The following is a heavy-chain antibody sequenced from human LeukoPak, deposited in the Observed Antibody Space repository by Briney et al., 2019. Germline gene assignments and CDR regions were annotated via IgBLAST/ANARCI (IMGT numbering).Heavy chain of an antibody. CDR2: TNTYSGGA. D-gene: IGHD2-2*01. CDR1: GYTFTGYY. V-gene: IGHV1-2*02. Sequence: GASVKVSCKASGYTFTGYYMHWVRQAPGQGLEWMGLTNTYSGGANYAQKFQGRVTMTRDTSISTAYMELSSLRSDDTAVYYCARGVGQCSSTTCFGFAEYFQHWGQGTLVTVSS. CDR3: ARGVGQCSSTTCFGFAEYFQH. J-gene: IGHJ1*01.